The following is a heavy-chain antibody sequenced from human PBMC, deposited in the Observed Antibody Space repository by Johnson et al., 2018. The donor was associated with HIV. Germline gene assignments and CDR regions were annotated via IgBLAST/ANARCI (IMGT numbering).Heavy chain of an antibody. CDR3: AKDKGSGYYYRHAFDI. CDR2: ISTSGSSI. Sequence: VQLVESGGGLVKPGGSLRLSCAASGFRFSDYSMSWVRQAPGKRLEWVSCISTSGSSIFYADSVKGRFTISRDNSKNTLYLQMNSLRAEDTAVYYCAKDKGSGYYYRHAFDIWGQGTMVTVSS. D-gene: IGHD3-22*01. CDR1: GFRFSDYS. J-gene: IGHJ3*02. V-gene: IGHV3-11*01.